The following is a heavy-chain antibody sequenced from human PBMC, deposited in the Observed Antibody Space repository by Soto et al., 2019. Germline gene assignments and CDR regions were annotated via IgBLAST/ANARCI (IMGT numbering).Heavy chain of an antibody. Sequence: QVQLVQSGAEVKKPGASVKVSCKAPRYIFTAYFMHWVRQAPGQGLEWKGWINPNNGATHYDLSFKGRVTMTRDTSISTAYMELSSLRSDDTAVYYCASHDPGARFDPWGQGTLVIVSS. CDR2: INPNNGAT. V-gene: IGHV1-2*02. CDR1: RYIFTAYF. D-gene: IGHD1-1*01. J-gene: IGHJ5*02. CDR3: ASHDPGARFDP.